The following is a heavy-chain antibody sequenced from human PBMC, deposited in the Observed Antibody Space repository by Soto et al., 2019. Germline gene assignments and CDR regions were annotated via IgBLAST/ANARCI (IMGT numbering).Heavy chain of an antibody. V-gene: IGHV4-59*08. CDR2: IYYSGST. J-gene: IGHJ5*02. D-gene: IGHD6-13*01. CDR1: GGSISSYY. Sequence: QVQLQESGPGLVKPAETLSLTCTVSGGSISSYYWSWIRQPPGKGLEWIGYIYYSGSTNYKPSLKSRVTISVDTSNNQFSLKLSSVTAADTAVYYCASCSSWQGRWFDPWGQGTLVTVSS. CDR3: ASCSSWQGRWFDP.